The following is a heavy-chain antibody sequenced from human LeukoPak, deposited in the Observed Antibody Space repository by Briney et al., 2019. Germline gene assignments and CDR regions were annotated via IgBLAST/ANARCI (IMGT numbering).Heavy chain of an antibody. CDR3: GRGWAVDF. CDR2: IKQDGIEK. Sequence: GGSLRLSCAASGFTLSNHWMIWVRQAPGKGLECVANIKQDGIEKYYLDSVKGRFTISRDNAKNSVYLQMNSLRVEDTAVYCCGRGWAVDFWGQGTLVTVSS. J-gene: IGHJ4*02. V-gene: IGHV3-7*01. D-gene: IGHD5-24*01. CDR1: GFTLSNHW.